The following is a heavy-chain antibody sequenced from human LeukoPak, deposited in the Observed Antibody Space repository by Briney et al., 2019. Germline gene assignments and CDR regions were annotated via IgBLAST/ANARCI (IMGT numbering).Heavy chain of an antibody. Sequence: GASVKVSCKASGYTFTSYYMHWVRQAPGQGLEWMGIINPSGGSTSYAQKFQGRVTMTRVTSTSTVYMELSSLRSEDTAVYYCARARLARYCSGGSCYDPGGFDYWGQGTLVTVSS. J-gene: IGHJ4*02. V-gene: IGHV1-46*01. D-gene: IGHD2-15*01. CDR1: GYTFTSYY. CDR2: INPSGGST. CDR3: ARARLARYCSGGSCYDPGGFDY.